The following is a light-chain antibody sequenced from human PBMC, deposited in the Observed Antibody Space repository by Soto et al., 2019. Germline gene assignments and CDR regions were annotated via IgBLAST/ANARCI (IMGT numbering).Light chain of an antibody. J-gene: IGKJ1*01. CDR2: GAS. CDR1: QSVSASY. V-gene: IGKV3-20*01. Sequence: EIVLTQSPGTLSLSPGERATLSCRASQSVSASYVAWYQQKPGQGPRLLIYGASSRATGIPDRFSGSGSGTDFTLTISRLEPADFAVYYCQQYGGSPGTFGQGTKVEIK. CDR3: QQYGGSPGT.